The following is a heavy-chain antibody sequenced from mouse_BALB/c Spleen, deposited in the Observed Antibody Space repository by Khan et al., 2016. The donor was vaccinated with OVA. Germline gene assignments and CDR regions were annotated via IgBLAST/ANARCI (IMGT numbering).Heavy chain of an antibody. D-gene: IGHD1-1*01. CDR3: ARNHYGGGYWYFDV. V-gene: IGHV2-6-4*01. CDR2: IWGGGST. Sequence: VKLEESGPGLVAPSQSLSITCTVSGFSSSRSSIHWVRQPPGKGLEWLGMIWGGGSTDHNSALKSRLSISKDNSKSQVFLKMNSLQTDDTAMYYCARNHYGGGYWYFDVWGAGTTVTVSS. J-gene: IGHJ1*01. CDR1: GFSSSRSS.